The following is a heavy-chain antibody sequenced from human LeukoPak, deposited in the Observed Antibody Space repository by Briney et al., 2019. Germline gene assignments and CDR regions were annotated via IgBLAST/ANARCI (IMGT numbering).Heavy chain of an antibody. Sequence: ASVKVSCKASGCTFTTHDINWVRQAPGQGLEWMGWMNPNSGNTGFAQKFQGRVTITRNTSISTAYLELSSLRSEDTAVYYCARLVNQFDYVTGRFDYWGQGTLVTVSS. CDR3: ARLVNQFDYVTGRFDY. D-gene: IGHD4-17*01. CDR1: GCTFTTHD. CDR2: MNPNSGNT. J-gene: IGHJ4*02. V-gene: IGHV1-8*02.